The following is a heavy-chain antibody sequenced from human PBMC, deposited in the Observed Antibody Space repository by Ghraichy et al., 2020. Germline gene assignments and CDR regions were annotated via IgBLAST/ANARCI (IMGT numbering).Heavy chain of an antibody. V-gene: IGHV3-23*01. CDR3: AKDNDCWGNGIYYYDALDI. Sequence: GGSLRLSCAASGFSFSTFAMTWVRQAPGKGLEWVSVIGNTGDNTGYLDSVRGRFTVSRDNSKSTLYLQMNSLRAEDTAIYYCAKDNDCWGNGIYYYDALDIWGQGTMVTVSA. J-gene: IGHJ3*02. D-gene: IGHD3-10*01. CDR1: GFSFSTFA. CDR2: IGNTGDNT.